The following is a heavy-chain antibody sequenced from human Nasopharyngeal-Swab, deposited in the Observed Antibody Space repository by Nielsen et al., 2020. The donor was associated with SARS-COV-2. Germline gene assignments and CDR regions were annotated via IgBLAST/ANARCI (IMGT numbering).Heavy chain of an antibody. CDR2: ISYDGSNK. D-gene: IGHD3-16*01. J-gene: IGHJ4*02. CDR1: GFTFSSYG. CDR3: AKDHDPIFSFGDY. Sequence: GESLKISCAASGFTFSSYGMHWVRQAPGKGLEWVAVISYDGSNKYYADSVKGRFTISRDNSKNTLYLQMNSLRAEDTAVYYCAKDHDPIFSFGDYWGQGTLVTVSS. V-gene: IGHV3-30*18.